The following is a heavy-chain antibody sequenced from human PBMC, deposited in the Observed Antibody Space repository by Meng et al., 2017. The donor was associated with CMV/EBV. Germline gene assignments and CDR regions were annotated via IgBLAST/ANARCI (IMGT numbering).Heavy chain of an antibody. D-gene: IGHD2/OR15-2a*01. CDR2: ISSSSSYI. CDR1: CFTFSSYS. CDR3: ARYAGATFAYYYYGMDV. V-gene: IGHV3-21*01. J-gene: IGHJ6*02. Sequence: SCAASCFTFSSYSMNWVRQAPGKGLEWVSSISSSSSYIYYAHSVKGRFTICRDNAEDSLNRQMNSLRAEDTAVYYCARYAGATFAYYYYGMDVWGQGTTVTVSS.